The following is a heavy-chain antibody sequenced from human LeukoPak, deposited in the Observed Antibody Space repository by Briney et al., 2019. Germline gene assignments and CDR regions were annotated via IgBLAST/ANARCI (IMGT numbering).Heavy chain of an antibody. Sequence: GGSLRLSCAASGFTFSSYSMNWVRQAPGKGLEWVSYISSSSSTIYYADSVKGRFTISRDNAKNSLYLQMNSLRAEDTAVYYCARDSPSSIVGAPLTYWGQGTLVTVSS. V-gene: IGHV3-48*01. CDR2: ISSSSSTI. CDR3: ARDSPSSIVGAPLTY. J-gene: IGHJ4*02. D-gene: IGHD1-26*01. CDR1: GFTFSSYS.